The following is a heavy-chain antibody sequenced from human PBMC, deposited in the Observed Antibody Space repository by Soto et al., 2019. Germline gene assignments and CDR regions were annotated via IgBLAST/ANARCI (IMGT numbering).Heavy chain of an antibody. Sequence: SGPTLVNPAQTLTLTCTFSGFSLSTSGVGVGWIRQPPGKALEWLALIYWNDDKRYSPSLKSRLTITKGTSKNQVVLTMTNMDPVDIATYYCAHRPDDYGGYPNWFDPWGQGTLVTVSS. D-gene: IGHD4-17*01. J-gene: IGHJ5*02. CDR1: GFSLSTSGVG. V-gene: IGHV2-5*01. CDR2: IYWNDDK. CDR3: AHRPDDYGGYPNWFDP.